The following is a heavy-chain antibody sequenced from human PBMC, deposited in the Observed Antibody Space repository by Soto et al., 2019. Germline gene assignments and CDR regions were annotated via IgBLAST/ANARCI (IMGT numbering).Heavy chain of an antibody. Sequence: QVQLVESGGGVVQPGRSLRLSCAVSGFTFSSYGMHWVRQAPGKGLEWVAVISYDGSNKYYADSVKGRFTISRDNSKNTLHLQMKSLRAEDTAVYYCAKQVTPHSSGWPDAFDIWGQGTMVSVSS. D-gene: IGHD6-19*01. CDR1: GFTFSSYG. CDR3: AKQVTPHSSGWPDAFDI. CDR2: ISYDGSNK. V-gene: IGHV3-30*18. J-gene: IGHJ3*02.